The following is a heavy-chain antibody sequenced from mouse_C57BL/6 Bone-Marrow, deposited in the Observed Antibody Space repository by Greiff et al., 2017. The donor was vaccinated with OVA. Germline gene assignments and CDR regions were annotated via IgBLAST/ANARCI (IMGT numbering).Heavy chain of an antibody. D-gene: IGHD2-5*01. V-gene: IGHV5-2*01. Sequence: EVQLVESGGGLVQPGESLKLSCESNEYEFPSHDMSWVSKTPEKRLELVAAINRDGGSTYYPDNMERRFIISRDNTKKTMYLQMSRLRSEDAAVYYCARKDSNYGAYWGQGTMVTVSA. CDR2: INRDGGST. J-gene: IGHJ3*01. CDR1: EYEFPSHD. CDR3: ARKDSNYGAY.